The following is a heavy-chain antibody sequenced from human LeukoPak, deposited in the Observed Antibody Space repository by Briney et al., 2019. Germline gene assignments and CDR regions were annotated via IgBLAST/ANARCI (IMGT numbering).Heavy chain of an antibody. CDR1: GFTFSSYS. J-gene: IGHJ4*02. Sequence: GGSLRLSCAASGFTFSSYSMHWVRQAXGKGLEWVAVIYFDGTNEYYADSVRGRFTISRDNSKNTLYLQMNSLRAEDTAVYYCATSYRSGWYYFDYWGQGTLVTVSS. V-gene: IGHV3-33*01. D-gene: IGHD2-15*01. CDR2: IYFDGTNE. CDR3: ATSYRSGWYYFDY.